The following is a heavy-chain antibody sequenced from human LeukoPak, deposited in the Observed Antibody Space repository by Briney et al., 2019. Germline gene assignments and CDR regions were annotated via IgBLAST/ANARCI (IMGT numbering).Heavy chain of an antibody. D-gene: IGHD5-24*01. J-gene: IGHJ4*02. Sequence: ASVKVSCKASGYTFTTYGISWVRQAPGQGLEWMGRINVYNGNTNYGQKLQGRVTMTTDTSTSTAYMELRSLRSDDTAVYYCARDDGSLGDYWGQGTLVTVSS. CDR2: INVYNGNT. CDR1: GYTFTTYG. CDR3: ARDDGSLGDY. V-gene: IGHV1-18*01.